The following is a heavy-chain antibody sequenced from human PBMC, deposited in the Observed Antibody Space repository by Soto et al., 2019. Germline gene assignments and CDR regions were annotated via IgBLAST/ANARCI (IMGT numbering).Heavy chain of an antibody. CDR2: IYYSGST. V-gene: IGHV4-31*03. CDR3: ARYGVPYFDY. Sequence: ASETLSLTCTVSGGSISSGGYYWSWIRQHPGKGLEWIGYIYYSGSTYYNPSLKSRVTISVDTSKNQFSLKLSSVTAADTAVYYCARYGVPYFDYWGQGTLVTVSS. CDR1: GGSISSGGYY. D-gene: IGHD2-8*01. J-gene: IGHJ4*02.